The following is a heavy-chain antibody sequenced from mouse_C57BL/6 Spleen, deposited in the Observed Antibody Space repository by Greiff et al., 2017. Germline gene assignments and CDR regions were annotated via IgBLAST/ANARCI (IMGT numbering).Heavy chain of an antibody. Sequence: EVQLQQSGPELVKPGASVKISCKASGYSFTGYYMNWVKQSPEKSLEWIGEINPSTGGTTYNQKFKAKATLTVDKSSSTAYMQRQSLTSEESAVYYGARSPYYYGSSLLWYFDVWGTGTTVTVSS. CDR2: INPSTGGT. D-gene: IGHD1-1*01. J-gene: IGHJ1*03. V-gene: IGHV1-42*01. CDR1: GYSFTGYY. CDR3: ARSPYYYGSSLLWYFDV.